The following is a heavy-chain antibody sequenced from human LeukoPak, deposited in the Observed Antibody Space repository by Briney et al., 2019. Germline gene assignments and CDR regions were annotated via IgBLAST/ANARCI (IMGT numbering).Heavy chain of an antibody. CDR2: ISYDGSNK. J-gene: IGHJ5*02. CDR3: ASSSMRWFDP. CDR1: GFTFSSYA. Sequence: GGSLRLSCAASGFTFSSYAMHWVRQAPGKGLEWVAVISYDGSNKYYADSVKGRFTISRDNSKNTLYLQMNSLRAEDTAVHYCASSSMRWFDPWGQGTLVTVSS. V-gene: IGHV3-30-3*01. D-gene: IGHD2/OR15-2a*01.